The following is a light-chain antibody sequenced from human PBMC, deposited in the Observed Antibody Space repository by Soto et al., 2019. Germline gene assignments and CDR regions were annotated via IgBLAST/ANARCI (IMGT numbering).Light chain of an antibody. J-gene: IGKJ5*01. CDR3: QQYESLPLT. V-gene: IGKV1-33*01. CDR1: QSINIY. Sequence: DIQMTQSPSSLSASVGDSVTITCRASQSINIYLSWYQQKPGKAPKLLMNVASTLQGGVPSRFSGSGSGTGFTFTISSLQPEDFATYYCQQYESLPLTFGQGTRLEIK. CDR2: VAS.